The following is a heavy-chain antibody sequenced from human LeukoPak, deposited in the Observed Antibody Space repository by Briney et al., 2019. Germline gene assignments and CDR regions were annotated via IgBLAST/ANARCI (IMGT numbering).Heavy chain of an antibody. D-gene: IGHD4-17*01. Sequence: PGGSLRLSCAASGFTVSSNYMSWVRQAPGKGLEWVSVIYSGGSTYYADSVKGRFTISRDNSKNTLYLQMNSLRAEDTAVYYCASYAYYYYMDVWGKGTTVTISS. CDR3: ASYAYYYYMDV. V-gene: IGHV3-66*01. CDR2: IYSGGST. J-gene: IGHJ6*03. CDR1: GFTVSSNY.